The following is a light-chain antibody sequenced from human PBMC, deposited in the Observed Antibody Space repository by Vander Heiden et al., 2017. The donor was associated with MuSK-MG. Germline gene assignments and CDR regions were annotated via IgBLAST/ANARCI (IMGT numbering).Light chain of an antibody. V-gene: IGLV1-44*01. J-gene: IGLJ2*01. CDR2: IDS. CDR1: NSNIGSNP. CDR3: ATWDDSLTGPV. Sequence: LTHPPSASAAPGQRVTYSCSGSNSNIGSNPVNWYQQLPGTAPKLLIYIDSQRPSGVPDRFSGSKSGTSASLAISGLQSEDEGDYYCATWDDSLTGPVFGGGTKLTVL.